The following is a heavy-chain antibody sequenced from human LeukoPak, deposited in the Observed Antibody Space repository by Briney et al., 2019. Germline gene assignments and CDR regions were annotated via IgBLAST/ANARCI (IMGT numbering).Heavy chain of an antibody. CDR2: INHSGST. CDR1: GGSFSGYY. V-gene: IGHV4-34*01. CDR3: ARGASGWAVVPAVTGSSIAARPRLVYFDY. D-gene: IGHD6-6*01. Sequence: SETLSLTCAVYGGSFSGYYWSWIRQPPGKGLEWIGEINHSGSTNYNPSLKSRVTISVDTSKNQFSLKLSSVTAADTAVYYCARGASGWAVVPAVTGSSIAARPRLVYFDYWGQGTLVTVSS. J-gene: IGHJ4*02.